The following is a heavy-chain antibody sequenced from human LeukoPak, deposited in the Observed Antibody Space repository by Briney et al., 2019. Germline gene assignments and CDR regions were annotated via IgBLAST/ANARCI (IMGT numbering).Heavy chain of an antibody. D-gene: IGHD2-15*01. CDR2: ISGSGGST. CDR1: GFTFSSYA. CDR3: AKSPCSGGSCYSLFGWFDP. V-gene: IGHV3-23*01. Sequence: GGSLRLSCAASGFTFSSYAMSWVRQAPGKGLEWVSAISGSGGSTYYADSVKGRFTISRDNTKNTLYLQMNSLRAEYTAVYYCAKSPCSGGSCYSLFGWFDPWGQGTLVTVSS. J-gene: IGHJ5*02.